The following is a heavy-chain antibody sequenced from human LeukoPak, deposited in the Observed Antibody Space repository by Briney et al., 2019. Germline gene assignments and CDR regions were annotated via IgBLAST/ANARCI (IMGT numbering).Heavy chain of an antibody. CDR3: AHSGTVTTPHDAFDI. V-gene: IGHV2-5*01. Sequence: GPTLLNPTQTITLTCTFSGFSLSTSGVGVGWIRQPPGKALEWLALIYWNDDKRYSPSLKSRLTITKDTSKNQVVLTMTNMDPVDTATYYCAHSGTVTTPHDAFDIWGQGSMVTVSS. CDR1: GFSLSTSGVG. D-gene: IGHD4-17*01. J-gene: IGHJ3*02. CDR2: IYWNDDK.